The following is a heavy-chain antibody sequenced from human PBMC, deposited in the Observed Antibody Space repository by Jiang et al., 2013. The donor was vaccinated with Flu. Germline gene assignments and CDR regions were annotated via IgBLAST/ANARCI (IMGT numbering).Heavy chain of an antibody. D-gene: IGHD6-13*01. Sequence: LLKPSETLSLTCTVSGGSISSSSYYWGWIRQPPGKGLEWIGSIYYSGSTYYNPSLKSRVTISVDTSKNQFSLKLSSVTAADTAVYYCARTRGYSSSWYNDYWGQGTLVTVSS. CDR2: IYYSGST. V-gene: IGHV4-39*01. J-gene: IGHJ4*02. CDR1: GGSISSSSYY. CDR3: ARTRGYSSSWYNDY.